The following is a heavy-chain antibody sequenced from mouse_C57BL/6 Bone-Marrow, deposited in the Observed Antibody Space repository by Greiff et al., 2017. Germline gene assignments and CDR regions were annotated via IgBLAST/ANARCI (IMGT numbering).Heavy chain of an antibody. D-gene: IGHD2-3*01. CDR1: GYTFTSYW. CDR3: AREDDGYHWYFDV. Sequence: VQLQQPGAELVMPGASVKLSCKASGYTFTSYWMHWVKQRPGQGLEWIGEIDPSDSYTNYNQKFKGKSTLTVDKSSSTAYMQLSSLTSEDSAVYYCAREDDGYHWYFDVWGTGTTVTGSS. V-gene: IGHV1-69*01. CDR2: IDPSDSYT. J-gene: IGHJ1*03.